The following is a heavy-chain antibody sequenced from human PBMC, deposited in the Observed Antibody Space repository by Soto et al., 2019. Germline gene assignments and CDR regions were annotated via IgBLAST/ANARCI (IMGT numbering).Heavy chain of an antibody. Sequence: PGGSLRLSCAASGFTFSSYAMSWVRQAPGKGLEWVSAISGSGGSTYYADSVKGRFTISRDNSKNTLYLQMNSLRAEDTAVYYCAKASLGNYCDSSGYYLKAAVYFDLWGRGTLVTVSS. V-gene: IGHV3-23*01. D-gene: IGHD3-22*01. CDR3: AKASLGNYCDSSGYYLKAAVYFDL. CDR2: ISGSGGST. J-gene: IGHJ2*01. CDR1: GFTFSSYA.